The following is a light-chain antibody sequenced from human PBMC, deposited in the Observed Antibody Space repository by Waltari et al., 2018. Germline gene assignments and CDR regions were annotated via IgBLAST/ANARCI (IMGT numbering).Light chain of an antibody. CDR3: CSYAGTSTVV. V-gene: IGLV2-23*02. Sequence: QSALPQPASVSGSPGQSITISCTGTGSDVGGYNYVSWYQQHPGKAPKLMIYDVSKRPSGVSNRFSGSKSGNTASLTISGLQAEDEADYYCCSYAGTSTVVFGGGTKLTVL. CDR2: DVS. J-gene: IGLJ2*01. CDR1: GSDVGGYNY.